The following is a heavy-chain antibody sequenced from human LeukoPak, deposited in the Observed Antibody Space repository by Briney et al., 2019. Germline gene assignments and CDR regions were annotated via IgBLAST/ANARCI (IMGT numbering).Heavy chain of an antibody. CDR1: GVSISSSNSY. V-gene: IGHV4-39*07. CDR3: ARRQPSSWRRYFDY. CDR2: IYYSGNT. D-gene: IGHD6-13*01. Sequence: SETLSLTCTVSGVSISSSNSYWGWIRQPPGKGLEWIGSIYYSGNTYYNPSLKSRVTISVDTSKNQFSLKLSSVTAADTAVYYCARRQPSSWRRYFDYWGQGTLVTVSS. J-gene: IGHJ4*02.